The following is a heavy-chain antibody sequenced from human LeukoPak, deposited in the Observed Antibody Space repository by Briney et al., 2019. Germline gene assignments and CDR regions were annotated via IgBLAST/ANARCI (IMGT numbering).Heavy chain of an antibody. CDR3: ARQSCSGGSCYAES. Sequence: SETLSLTCTVSGGPISSSNHYWCWLRQPPGKGLEWIGTISNSGRTYYNPSLKSRVTISVDTSKNQFSLKVTSVTAADTAVYYCARQSCSGGSCYAESWGQGTLVTVSS. D-gene: IGHD2-15*01. CDR2: ISNSGRT. CDR1: GGPISSSNHY. J-gene: IGHJ5*02. V-gene: IGHV4-39*01.